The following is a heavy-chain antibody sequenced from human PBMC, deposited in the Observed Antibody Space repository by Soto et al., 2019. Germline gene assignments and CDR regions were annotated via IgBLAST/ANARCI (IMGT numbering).Heavy chain of an antibody. J-gene: IGHJ5*01. CDR3: ARVLTYTQNRDDP. CDR1: AGFLNTGGFY. D-gene: IGHD2-8*02. V-gene: IGHV4-31*03. Sequence: TLSLTCTVSAGFLNTGGFYWTWIRQHPGKGLEWIGYIFYSGSTYYNPSLKSRVTISIDTSKNQFSLNVTSVTAADTAVYYCARVLTYTQNRDDPSGQRTPVTGSS. CDR2: IFYSGST.